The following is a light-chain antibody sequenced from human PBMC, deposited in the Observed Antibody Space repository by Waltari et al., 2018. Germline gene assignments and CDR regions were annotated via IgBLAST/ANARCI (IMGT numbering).Light chain of an antibody. J-gene: IGKJ2*01. Sequence: EIVLTQSPATLSLSPGERATLSCRTSQGVGGYLAWFQQKPGQAPRLLIFDASNRATGIPARFSGSGSGTDFTLTSSSLEAEDFAIYYCQQRNKWPPHTFGQGTKLEIK. CDR2: DAS. V-gene: IGKV3-11*01. CDR1: QGVGGY. CDR3: QQRNKWPPHT.